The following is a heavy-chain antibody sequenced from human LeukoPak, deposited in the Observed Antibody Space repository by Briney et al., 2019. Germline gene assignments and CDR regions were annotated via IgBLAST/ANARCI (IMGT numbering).Heavy chain of an antibody. D-gene: IGHD3-16*02. J-gene: IGHJ3*02. CDR3: ARGFTFGGVIVSDAFDI. V-gene: IGHV3-48*03. CDR1: GFTFSNYE. Sequence: GGSLRLSCAASGFTFSNYEMNWVRQVPGKGREWVSYISSGVSTVYYADSVQGRFTISRDNAKNSLDLQMNSLRAEDTAVYYCARGFTFGGVIVSDAFDIWGQGTTVTVSS. CDR2: ISSGVSTV.